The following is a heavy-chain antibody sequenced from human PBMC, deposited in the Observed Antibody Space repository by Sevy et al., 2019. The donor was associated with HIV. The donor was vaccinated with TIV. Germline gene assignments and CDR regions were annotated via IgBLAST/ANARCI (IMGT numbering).Heavy chain of an antibody. CDR2: IYYSGST. J-gene: IGHJ6*02. Sequence: KQSQTLSLTCTVSGGSISSSSYYWGWIRQPPGKGLGWIGSIYYSGSTYYNPSLKSRVTISVDTSKNQFSLKLSSVTAADTAVYYCARPDDYGMDVWGQGTTVTVSS. CDR1: GGSISSSSYY. V-gene: IGHV4-39*01. CDR3: ARPDDYGMDV.